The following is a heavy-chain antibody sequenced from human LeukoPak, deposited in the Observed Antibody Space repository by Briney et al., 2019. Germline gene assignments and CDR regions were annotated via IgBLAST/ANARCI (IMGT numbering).Heavy chain of an antibody. J-gene: IGHJ5*02. D-gene: IGHD2-21*01. V-gene: IGHV4-61*01. CDR3: AREGDLGDNWFDP. CDR1: GGSISSGSYY. Sequence: SQTLSLTCTVSGGSISSGSYYWSWIRQPPGKGLEWIGYIYYSGSTNYNPSLKSRVTISVDTSKNQFSLKLSSVTAADTAVYYCAREGDLGDNWFDPWGQGTLVTVSS. CDR2: IYYSGST.